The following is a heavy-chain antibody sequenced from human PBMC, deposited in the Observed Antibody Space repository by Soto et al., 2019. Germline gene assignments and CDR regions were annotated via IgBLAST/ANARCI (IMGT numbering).Heavy chain of an antibody. CDR1: GYTFTGYY. Sequence: ASVKVSCKASGYTFTGYYMHWVRQAPGQGLEWMGWINPNSGGTNYAQNFQGWVTMTRDPSISKAYLELSRLSFDDTAVYYCARADGIAEGMDVWGQGTTVTVSS. CDR3: ARADGIAEGMDV. CDR2: INPNSGGT. V-gene: IGHV1-2*04. D-gene: IGHD6-13*01. J-gene: IGHJ6*02.